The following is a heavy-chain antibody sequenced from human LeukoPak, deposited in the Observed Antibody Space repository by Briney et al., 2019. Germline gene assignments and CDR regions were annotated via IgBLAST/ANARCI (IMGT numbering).Heavy chain of an antibody. Sequence: ASVKVSCKASGYTFTSYYMHWVRQAPGQGLEWMGVINPSGGSTSYAQKFQGRVTMTRDMSTSTAYMELSSLRSEDTAVYYCASTGIAAAGSWFDPWGQGTLVTVSS. J-gene: IGHJ5*02. D-gene: IGHD6-13*01. CDR3: ASTGIAAAGSWFDP. CDR2: INPSGGST. CDR1: GYTFTSYY. V-gene: IGHV1-46*01.